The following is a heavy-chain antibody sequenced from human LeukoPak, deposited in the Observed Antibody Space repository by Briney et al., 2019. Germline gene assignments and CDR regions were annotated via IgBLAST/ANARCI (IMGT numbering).Heavy chain of an antibody. D-gene: IGHD2-15*01. CDR2: IYPRDSDS. CDR1: GHSFTSYW. Sequence: GESLKISCKGSGHSFTSYWIAWVRQMPGKGLEWMGIIYPRDSDSRYSPSFQGQVTISVDKPTSTAYLQWSSLKASDTAVYYCARRGYCSGGNCFSSAFDVWGQGTMVTVSS. J-gene: IGHJ3*01. V-gene: IGHV5-51*01. CDR3: ARRGYCSGGNCFSSAFDV.